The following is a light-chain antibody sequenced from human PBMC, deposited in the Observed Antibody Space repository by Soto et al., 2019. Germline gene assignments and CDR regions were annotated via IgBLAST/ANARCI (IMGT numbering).Light chain of an antibody. CDR3: LQDYNYLT. CDR1: QGIRND. V-gene: IGKV1-6*01. CDR2: AAS. J-gene: IGKJ4*01. Sequence: AIQMTQSPSSVSASVGDRVTITCRASQGIRNDLGWYQQKPGKAPKLLIYAASSLQSGVPSRFSGSGSGTDFTLTISSLQPEDFATYFCLQDYNYLTFXGGTKVDIK.